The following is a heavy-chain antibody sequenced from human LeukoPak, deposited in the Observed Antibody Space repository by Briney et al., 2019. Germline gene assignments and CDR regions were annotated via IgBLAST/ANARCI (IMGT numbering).Heavy chain of an antibody. Sequence: PSETLSLTCTVSGGSISSSSYYWGWIRQPPGKGLEWIWSIYYSGSTYYNPSLKSRVTISVDTTKNQFSLKLSSVTAADTAVYYCARGGRSSSAGVPRPIIPWGQGTLVTVSS. D-gene: IGHD6-13*01. J-gene: IGHJ5*02. CDR3: ARGGRSSSAGVPRPIIP. CDR2: IYYSGST. CDR1: GGSISSSSYY. V-gene: IGHV4-39*07.